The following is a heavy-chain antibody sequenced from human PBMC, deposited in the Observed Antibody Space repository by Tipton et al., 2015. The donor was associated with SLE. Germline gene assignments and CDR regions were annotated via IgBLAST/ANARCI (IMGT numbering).Heavy chain of an antibody. CDR1: GDSISSDGFY. CDR3: VRSPAPSGYIFDY. J-gene: IGHJ4*02. V-gene: IGHV4-31*03. Sequence: TLSLTCTVSGDSISSDGFYWSWIRQHPGKGLEWIGYIYYSGRTYYKPSLKSRVTISVGTSKNQFSLKLTSETAADTAMYYCVRSPAPSGYIFDYWGQGNLVTVSS. CDR2: IYYSGRT. D-gene: IGHD3-3*01.